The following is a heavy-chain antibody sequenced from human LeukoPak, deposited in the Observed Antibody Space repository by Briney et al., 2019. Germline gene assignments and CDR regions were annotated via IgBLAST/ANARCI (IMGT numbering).Heavy chain of an antibody. CDR1: GFTFSSYW. D-gene: IGHD6-6*01. CDR2: INTDGSST. Sequence: PRGSLRLSCAASGFTFSSYWMHWVRQAPGKGLVWVSRINTDGSSTSYADSVKGRFTISRDNAKNTLYLQMNSLRAEDTAVYYCARAQTPYSSSSGADYWGQGTLVTDSS. J-gene: IGHJ4*02. V-gene: IGHV3-74*01. CDR3: ARAQTPYSSSSGADY.